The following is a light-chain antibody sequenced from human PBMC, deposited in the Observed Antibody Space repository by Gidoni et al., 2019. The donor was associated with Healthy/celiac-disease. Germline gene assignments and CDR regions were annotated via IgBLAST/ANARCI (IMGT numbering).Light chain of an antibody. J-gene: IGLJ2*01. CDR2: EVS. V-gene: IGLV2-14*01. CDR1: RSDVGDYNY. CDR3: SSYPSSSTVV. Sequence: QSALTQPASVSGSPGQSITISCTGTRSDVGDYNYVSWYQQHPGKAPNLMIYEVSNRPSGVSNRFSGSKSGNTASLTISGLQAEDEADYYCSSYPSSSTVVFGGGTKLTVL.